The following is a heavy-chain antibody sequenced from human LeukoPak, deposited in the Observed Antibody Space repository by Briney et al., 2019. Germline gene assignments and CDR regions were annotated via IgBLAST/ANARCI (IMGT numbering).Heavy chain of an antibody. J-gene: IGHJ4*02. CDR1: GFTFGSFA. D-gene: IGHD6-19*01. CDR3: AKTTVGYSSGRYPGWPADS. Sequence: GGSLRLSCVASGFTFGSFAMYWVRQAPGKGLEWVSGIVGSGGITYCADSVQGRFTISRDNSKNTVYLQMNSLRDEDTAIYYCAKTTVGYSSGRYPGWPADSWGQGAPVIVSS. V-gene: IGHV3-23*01. CDR2: IVGSGGIT.